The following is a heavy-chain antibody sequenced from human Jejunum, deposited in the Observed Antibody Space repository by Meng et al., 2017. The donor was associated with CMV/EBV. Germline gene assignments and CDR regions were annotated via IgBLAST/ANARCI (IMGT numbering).Heavy chain of an antibody. CDR3: ARDVYCSGTSCFTNWFDP. Sequence: LTCSSSAIHWVRQAPGKGLEWVAVISFLGHERNYADSVKGRFTILSDDYNNTVYLQMNSLTVEDTAVYYCARDVYCSGTSCFTNWFDPWGQGTLVTVSS. J-gene: IGHJ5*02. CDR1: LTCSSSA. V-gene: IGHV3-30*04. D-gene: IGHD2-2*02. CDR2: ISFLGHER.